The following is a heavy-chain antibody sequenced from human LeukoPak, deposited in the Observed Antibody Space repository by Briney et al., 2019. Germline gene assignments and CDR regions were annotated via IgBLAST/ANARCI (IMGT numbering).Heavy chain of an antibody. CDR3: ARVVNYYDSSGYWVDV. CDR1: GGSISSSRYY. V-gene: IGHV4-39*01. Sequence: SETLSLTCTVSGGSISSSRYYWGWIRQPPGKGLEWIGSIYYGGSTYYNPSLKSRVTISVDTSKNQFSLKLSSVTAADTAVYYCARVVNYYDSSGYWVDVWGQGTTVTVSS. D-gene: IGHD3-22*01. CDR2: IYYGGST. J-gene: IGHJ6*02.